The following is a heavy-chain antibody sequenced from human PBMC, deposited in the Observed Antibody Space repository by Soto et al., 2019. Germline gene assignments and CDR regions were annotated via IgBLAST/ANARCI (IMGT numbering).Heavy chain of an antibody. Sequence: ASVNVSFKASGYTFTSYYMHWVRQAPGQGLEWMGIINPSGGSTSYAQKFQGRVNMTRDTSTSTVYMELSSLRSEDTAVYYCARDQLRSLDWLRPYYDYDGLDVWGQGSTVTVSS. CDR2: INPSGGST. D-gene: IGHD3-9*01. CDR1: GYTFTSYY. CDR3: ARDQLRSLDWLRPYYDYDGLDV. V-gene: IGHV1-46*01. J-gene: IGHJ6*02.